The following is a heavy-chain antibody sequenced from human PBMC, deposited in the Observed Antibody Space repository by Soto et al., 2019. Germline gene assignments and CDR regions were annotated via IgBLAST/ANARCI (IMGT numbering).Heavy chain of an antibody. D-gene: IGHD3-9*01. CDR3: ARADYDILTGYPGGMDV. Sequence: GGSLRLSCAASGFTFSSYEMNWVRQAPGKGLVWVSYISSSSSTIYYADSVKGRFTISRDNAKNSLYLQMNSLRDEDTAVYYCARADYDILTGYPGGMDVWGQGTTVTVSS. CDR1: GFTFSSYE. CDR2: ISSSSSTI. J-gene: IGHJ6*02. V-gene: IGHV3-48*02.